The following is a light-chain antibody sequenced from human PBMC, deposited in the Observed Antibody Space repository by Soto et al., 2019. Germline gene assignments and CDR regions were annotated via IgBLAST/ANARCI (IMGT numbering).Light chain of an antibody. CDR1: QSVSSSY. Sequence: EIVLTQSPGTLSLSPGERATLSCRASQSVSSSYLAWYQQKPGQAPRLLIYGASSSATGIPDRFSGSGSGTDCTLTISRLEPEDFAVYYCQQYGSSPRYTFRQGTKLEIK. CDR3: QQYGSSPRYT. J-gene: IGKJ2*01. CDR2: GAS. V-gene: IGKV3-20*01.